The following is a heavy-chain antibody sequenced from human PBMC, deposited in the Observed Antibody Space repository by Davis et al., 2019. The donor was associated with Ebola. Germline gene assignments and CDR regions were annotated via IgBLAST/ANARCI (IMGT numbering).Heavy chain of an antibody. D-gene: IGHD1-26*01. CDR1: GFTFNIYG. CDR2: IRQDGNER. CDR3: ATELSGDAFDI. J-gene: IGHJ3*02. V-gene: IGHV3-7*03. Sequence: GESLKISCAASGFTFNIYGMYWFRQPPGKGLQWVAKIRQDGNERNYVDSVKDRFTISRDNAKNSLFLKMNSLRAEDTAVYYCATELSGDAFDIWGQGTMVTVSS.